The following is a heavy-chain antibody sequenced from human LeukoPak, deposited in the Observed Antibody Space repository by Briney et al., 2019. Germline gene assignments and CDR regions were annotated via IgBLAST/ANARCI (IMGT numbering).Heavy chain of an antibody. V-gene: IGHV4-38-2*01. D-gene: IGHD3-22*01. CDR2: IFHTWSI. CDR3: VRMGVSYYYDSSTYYPVAFDV. CDR1: GYSIRGGYY. Sequence: SETLSLTCGVSGYSIRGGYYWGWIRQSPGKGLEWIATIFHTWSIYHNPALKSRVILSVDTSKNQFSLILTSVTAADTAVYYCVRMGVSYYYDSSTYYPVAFDVWGQGTMVTVSS. J-gene: IGHJ3*01.